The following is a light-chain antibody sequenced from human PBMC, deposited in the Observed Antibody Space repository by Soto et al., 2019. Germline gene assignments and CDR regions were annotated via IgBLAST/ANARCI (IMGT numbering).Light chain of an antibody. CDR2: ENY. V-gene: IGLV1-51*02. CDR1: ASHIGNNY. J-gene: IGLJ2*01. Sequence: HSVLTKPPSGSAVPGQKVTLSCSGNASHIGNNYVSWYQQLPGTAPKLLIYENYERPSGIPDRFSGSKSGTSATLGITGLQTGDEADYYCGAWDNSLTGGVFGGGTKVTVL. CDR3: GAWDNSLTGGV.